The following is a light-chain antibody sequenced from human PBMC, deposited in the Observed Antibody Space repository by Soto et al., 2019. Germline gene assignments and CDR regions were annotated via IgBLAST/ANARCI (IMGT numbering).Light chain of an antibody. Sequence: EIVMTQSPATLSVSPGERATLSCRASKSVSSTLAWYQLRPGQAPSLLIYGASTRATGIPARFSGSGSGTEFTLTISSLQSEDFAVYYCQQYNDLPRAFRQGTKVEIK. CDR1: KSVSST. CDR3: QQYNDLPRA. V-gene: IGKV3-15*01. J-gene: IGKJ1*01. CDR2: GAS.